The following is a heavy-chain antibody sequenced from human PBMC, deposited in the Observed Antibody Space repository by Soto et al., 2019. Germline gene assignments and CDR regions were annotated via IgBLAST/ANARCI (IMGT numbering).Heavy chain of an antibody. V-gene: IGHV4-39*02. CDR1: GGSISSSSYY. CDR3: AREGGIYCSSTSCYGDRYNWFDP. D-gene: IGHD2-2*01. Sequence: SETLSLTCTVSGGSISSSSYYWGWIRQPPGKGLEWIGSIYYSGSTYYNPSLKSRVTISVDTSKNQFSLKLSSVTAADTAVYYCAREGGIYCSSTSCYGDRYNWFDPWGQGTLVTVSS. CDR2: IYYSGST. J-gene: IGHJ5*02.